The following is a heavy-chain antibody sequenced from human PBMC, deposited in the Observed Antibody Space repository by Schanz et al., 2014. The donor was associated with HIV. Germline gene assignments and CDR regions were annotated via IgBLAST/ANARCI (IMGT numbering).Heavy chain of an antibody. D-gene: IGHD1-26*01. Sequence: EVQLLESGGGLVQPGGSLRLSCAASGFTFSSYAMSWVRQAPGKGLEWVSSISGSGGSTYYADSAKGRFTVSRDNSRNTLFLQMNSLRAEDTAVYYCARDRISTVGAPHFDLWGQGTLVTVSS. CDR2: ISGSGGST. CDR1: GFTFSSYA. V-gene: IGHV3-23*01. CDR3: ARDRISTVGAPHFDL. J-gene: IGHJ4*02.